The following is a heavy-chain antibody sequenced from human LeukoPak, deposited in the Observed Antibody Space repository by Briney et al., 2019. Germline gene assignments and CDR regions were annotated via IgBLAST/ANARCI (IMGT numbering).Heavy chain of an antibody. J-gene: IGHJ4*02. Sequence: KPGGSLRLSCAASGFTFSSYGMHWVRQAPGKGLEWVSSIGSSSSYLYDADSVKGRFTISRDNAKNSLYLQMNSLRAEDTAVYYCARAPTGYSSSWYPDPLTTDYGGFDYWGQGTLVTVSS. CDR1: GFTFSSYG. D-gene: IGHD6-13*01. CDR2: IGSSSSYL. CDR3: ARAPTGYSSSWYPDPLTTDYGGFDY. V-gene: IGHV3-21*01.